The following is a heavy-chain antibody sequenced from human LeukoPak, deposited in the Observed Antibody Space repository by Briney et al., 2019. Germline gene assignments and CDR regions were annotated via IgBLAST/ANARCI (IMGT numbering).Heavy chain of an antibody. V-gene: IGHV3-23*01. CDR3: ARRAYCSGDCTRHYSYYYSMDV. CDR2: ISGSGGST. D-gene: IGHD2-21*02. Sequence: GGSLRLSCAASGFTFSSYAMSWVRQAPGKGLEWVSAISGSGGSTYYADSVKGRFTISRDNSKNTLYLQMNSLRAEDTAMYYCARRAYCSGDCTRHYSYYYSMDVWGQGTTVTVSS. CDR1: GFTFSSYA. J-gene: IGHJ6*02.